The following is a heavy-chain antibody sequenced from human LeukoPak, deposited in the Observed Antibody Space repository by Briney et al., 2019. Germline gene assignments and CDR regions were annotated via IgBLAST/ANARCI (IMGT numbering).Heavy chain of an antibody. V-gene: IGHV3-30*02. D-gene: IGHD3-9*01. CDR2: IRDDGSNK. CDR1: GFTLSSYG. Sequence: GGSLRLSCAASGFTLSSYGMHWVRQAPGKGLEWVAFIRDDGSNKYYTDSVKGRFTISRDNPKNTLYLQMNSLRAEDTAVYYCAKQGRDWLRDYYYYMDVWGKGTTVTISS. CDR3: AKQGRDWLRDYYYYMDV. J-gene: IGHJ6*03.